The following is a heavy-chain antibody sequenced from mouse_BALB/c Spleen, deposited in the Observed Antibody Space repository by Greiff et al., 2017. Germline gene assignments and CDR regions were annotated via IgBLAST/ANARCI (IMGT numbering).Heavy chain of an antibody. Sequence: EVQLQQSGAELVRSGASVKLSCTASGFNIKDYYMHWVKQRPEQGLEWIGWIDPENGDTEYAPKFQGKATMTADTSSNTAYLQLSSLTSEDTAVYYCNEGWEGPWFAYWGQGTLVTVSA. CDR1: GFNIKDYY. J-gene: IGHJ3*01. V-gene: IGHV14-4*02. CDR3: NEGWEGPWFAY. D-gene: IGHD2-3*01. CDR2: IDPENGDT.